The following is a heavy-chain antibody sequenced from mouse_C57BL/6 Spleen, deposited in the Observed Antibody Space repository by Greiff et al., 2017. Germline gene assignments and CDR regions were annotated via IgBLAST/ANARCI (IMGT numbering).Heavy chain of an antibody. CDR2: ISSGSSTI. D-gene: IGHD1-1*01. V-gene: IGHV5-17*01. CDR1: GFTFSDYG. CDR3: ARDYYYGSYWYFDV. Sequence: EVQLVASGGGLVKPGGSLKLSCAASGFTFSDYGMHWVRQAPEKGLEWVAYISSGSSTIYYADTVKGRFTISRDNAKNTLFLQMTSLRSEGAAMYYCARDYYYGSYWYFDVWGTGTTVTVSS. J-gene: IGHJ1*03.